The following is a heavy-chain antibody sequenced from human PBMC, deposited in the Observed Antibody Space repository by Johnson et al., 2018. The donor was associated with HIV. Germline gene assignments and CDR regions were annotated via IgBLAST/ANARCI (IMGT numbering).Heavy chain of an antibody. Sequence: QVQLVESGGGLIQPGGSLRLSCVASGFTFSNYGMHWVRQAPGKGLEWVAVITFEGSDKYYADSVKGRVTISRDDSKNTLYLRLNSLRPEDSAVYYCAKDVSVVTPSGSFDIWGQGTRVTVSS. CDR2: ITFEGSDK. D-gene: IGHD4-23*01. CDR3: AKDVSVVTPSGSFDI. CDR1: GFTFSNYG. J-gene: IGHJ3*02. V-gene: IGHV3-30*18.